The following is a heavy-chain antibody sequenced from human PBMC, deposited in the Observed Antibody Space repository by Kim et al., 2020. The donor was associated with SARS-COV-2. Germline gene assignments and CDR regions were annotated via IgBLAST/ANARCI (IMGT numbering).Heavy chain of an antibody. J-gene: IGHJ2*01. Sequence: RVTISVDTSKNQFSLKLSSVTAADTAVYYCARGDNYDILTGYYGNWYFDLWGRGTLVTVSS. V-gene: IGHV4-59*09. CDR3: ARGDNYDILTGYYGNWYFDL. D-gene: IGHD3-9*01.